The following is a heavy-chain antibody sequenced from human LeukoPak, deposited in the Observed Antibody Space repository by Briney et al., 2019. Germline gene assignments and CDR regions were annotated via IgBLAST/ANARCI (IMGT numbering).Heavy chain of an antibody. CDR2: IYYSGTT. J-gene: IGHJ2*01. D-gene: IGHD3-22*01. CDR1: GGSNSDYY. Sequence: SETLSLTCTVSGGSNSDYYWSWIRQPPGKGLEWIGYIYYSGTTKYNPSLKSRVTLSVDTSKNQFSLNLSSVTAADTAVYYCARTSYYYDTSGYNWYFALWGRGTLVTVSS. V-gene: IGHV4-59*08. CDR3: ARTSYYYDTSGYNWYFAL.